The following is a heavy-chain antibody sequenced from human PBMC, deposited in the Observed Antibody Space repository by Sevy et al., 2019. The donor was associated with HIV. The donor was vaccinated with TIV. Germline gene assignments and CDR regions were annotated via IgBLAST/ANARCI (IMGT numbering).Heavy chain of an antibody. CDR2: ISNDGSQS. V-gene: IGHV3-30*18. CDR1: GFTFSGYG. CDR3: AKRDLNDHLLIDS. D-gene: IGHD1-1*01. J-gene: IGHJ4*02. Sequence: GGSLRLSCVTSGFTFSGYGMHWVRQAPGKGLEWMATISNDGSQSFYADSVRGRFTISRDNSKNTLYLQMNTLKLADTAIYYCAKRDLNDHLLIDSWGQGTLVTVSS.